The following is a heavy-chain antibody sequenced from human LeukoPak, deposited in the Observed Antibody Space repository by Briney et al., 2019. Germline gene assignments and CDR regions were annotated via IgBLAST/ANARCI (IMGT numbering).Heavy chain of an antibody. D-gene: IGHD4-17*01. J-gene: IGHJ6*02. V-gene: IGHV1-69*13. CDR1: GGTFSTYV. CDR3: ARDSPTVTNVYYGMDV. Sequence: ASVKVSCKASGGTFSTYVISWVRQAPGEGLVWMGGIIPMSGTTNYAQKFQGRVTIIADESTTTAYMEVSSRRSEDTAVYYCARDSPTVTNVYYGMDVWGQGTTVTVSS. CDR2: IIPMSGTT.